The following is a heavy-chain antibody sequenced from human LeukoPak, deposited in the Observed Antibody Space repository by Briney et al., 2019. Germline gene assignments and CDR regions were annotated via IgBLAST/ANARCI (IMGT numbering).Heavy chain of an antibody. D-gene: IGHD6-19*01. CDR2: ISAYNGNT. Sequence: ASVKVSCKASGYTFTSYAIHWVRRAPGQRLEWMGWISAYNGNTNYAQKLQGRVTMTTDTSTSTAYMELRSLRSDDTAVYYCARTIEYRSSGWLHFDYWGQGTLVTVSS. CDR3: ARTIEYRSSGWLHFDY. J-gene: IGHJ4*02. V-gene: IGHV1-18*01. CDR1: GYTFTSYA.